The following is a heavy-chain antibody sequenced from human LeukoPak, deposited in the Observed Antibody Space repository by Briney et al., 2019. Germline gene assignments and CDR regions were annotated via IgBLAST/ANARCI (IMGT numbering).Heavy chain of an antibody. J-gene: IGHJ4*02. CDR3: ARGAGAREFDY. CDR2: IYYSGST. D-gene: IGHD1-26*01. CDR1: GGSISSYY. V-gene: IGHV4-59*08. Sequence: SGTLSLTCTVSGGSISSYYWSWIRQPPGKGLEWIGYIYYSGSTNYNPSLKSRVTISVDTSKNQFSLKLSSVTAADTAVYYCARGAGAREFDYWGQGTLVTVSS.